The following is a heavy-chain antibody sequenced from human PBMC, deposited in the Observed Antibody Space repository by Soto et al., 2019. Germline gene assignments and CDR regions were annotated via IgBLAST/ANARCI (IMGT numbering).Heavy chain of an antibody. CDR1: GFTFSDYY. Sequence: GGSLRLSCAASGFTFSDYYMSWIRQAPGKGLEWVSYISSSSSYTNYADSVKGRFTISRDNAKNSLYLQMNSLRAEDTAVYYCARGCSGGSCPFDPWGQGTLVTVSS. CDR2: ISSSSSYT. D-gene: IGHD2-15*01. V-gene: IGHV3-11*05. J-gene: IGHJ5*02. CDR3: ARGCSGGSCPFDP.